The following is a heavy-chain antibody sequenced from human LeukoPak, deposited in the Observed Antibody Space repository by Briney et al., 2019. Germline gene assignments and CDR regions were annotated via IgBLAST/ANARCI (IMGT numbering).Heavy chain of an antibody. Sequence: PGGSLRLSCAISGFSVSNYYMSWVRQAPGKGLEWVSLIRDTGETFFADSVRGRFTLSRDNSKNTMYLQTNRLRVEDTAVYFCARDRAATQDWVEFDPWGQGTLVTVSS. CDR2: IRDTGET. CDR3: ARDRAATQDWVEFDP. V-gene: IGHV3-66*03. CDR1: GFSVSNYY. D-gene: IGHD2-15*01. J-gene: IGHJ5*02.